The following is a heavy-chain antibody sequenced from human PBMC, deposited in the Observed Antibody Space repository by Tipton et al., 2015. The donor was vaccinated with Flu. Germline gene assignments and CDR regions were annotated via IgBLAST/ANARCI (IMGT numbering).Heavy chain of an antibody. CDR1: GGSISSRGYY. J-gene: IGHJ4*02. D-gene: IGHD1-26*01. V-gene: IGHV4-39*01. CDR2: IYSTGNT. Sequence: TLSLTCTVSGGSISSRGYYWGWIRQPPGKGLEWIGSIYSTGNTYYNPSLKSRLTISVDTSKNQFSLRLNSVLAADTAMYYCARHALLHKLKLGTTRYFGFWGQGTLVTVSS. CDR3: ARHALLHKLKLGTTRYFGF.